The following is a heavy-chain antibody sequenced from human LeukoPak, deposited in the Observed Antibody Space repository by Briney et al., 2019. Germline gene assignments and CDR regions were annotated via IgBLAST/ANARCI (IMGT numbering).Heavy chain of an antibody. Sequence: SETLSLTCTVSGGSISSYYWSWIRQPPGKGLEWIGYIYYSGSTNYNPSLKSRVTISVDTSKNQFSLKLSSVTAADTAVYYCARQAPYYYDSSGYYSYFDYWGQGTLVTVSS. CDR1: GGSISSYY. CDR3: ARQAPYYYDSSGYYSYFDY. V-gene: IGHV4-59*08. CDR2: IYYSGST. D-gene: IGHD3-22*01. J-gene: IGHJ4*02.